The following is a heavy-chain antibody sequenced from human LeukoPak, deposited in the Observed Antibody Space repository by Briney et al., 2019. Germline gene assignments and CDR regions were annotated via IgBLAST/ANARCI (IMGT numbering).Heavy chain of an antibody. CDR3: ARDTPGYSSGWYFEGYFDY. CDR1: GFTFSSYA. V-gene: IGHV3-30*04. J-gene: IGHJ4*02. D-gene: IGHD6-19*01. Sequence: GSLRLSCAASGFTFSSYAMHWVRQAPGKGLEWVAVISYDGSNKYYADSVKGRFTISRDNSKNTLYLQMNSLRAEDTAVYYCARDTPGYSSGWYFEGYFDYWGQGTLVTVSS. CDR2: ISYDGSNK.